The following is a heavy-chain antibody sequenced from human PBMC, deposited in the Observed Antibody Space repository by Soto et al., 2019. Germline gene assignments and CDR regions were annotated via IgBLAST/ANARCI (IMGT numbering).Heavy chain of an antibody. D-gene: IGHD2-15*01. V-gene: IGHV4-39*01. J-gene: IGHJ6*02. CDR1: GGSISSSSYY. Sequence: PSETLSLTCTVSGGSISSSSYYWGWIRQPPGKGLEWIGSIYYSGSTYYNPSLKSRVTIPVDTSKNQFSLKLSPATAADTAVYYCARRRGYCSGGSCFLEDYYYYGMDVWGQGTTVTVSS. CDR2: IYYSGST. CDR3: ARRRGYCSGGSCFLEDYYYYGMDV.